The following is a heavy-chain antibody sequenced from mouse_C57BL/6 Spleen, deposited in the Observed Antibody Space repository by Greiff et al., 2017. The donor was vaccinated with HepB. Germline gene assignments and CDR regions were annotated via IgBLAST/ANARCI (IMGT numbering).Heavy chain of an antibody. CDR1: GYAFSSSW. V-gene: IGHV1-82*01. CDR3: ARYNYYGSSYRYFDV. CDR2: IYPGDGDT. Sequence: VQLQQSGPELVKPGASVKISCKASGYAFSSSWMNWVKQRPGKGLEWIGRIYPGDGDTNYNGKFKGKATLTADKSSSTAYMQLSSLTSEDSAVYCCARYNYYGSSYRYFDVWGTGTTVTVSS. D-gene: IGHD1-1*01. J-gene: IGHJ1*03.